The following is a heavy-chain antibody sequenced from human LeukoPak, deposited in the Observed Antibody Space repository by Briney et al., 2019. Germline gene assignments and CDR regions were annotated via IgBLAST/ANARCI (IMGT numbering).Heavy chain of an antibody. V-gene: IGHV1-2*02. CDR2: INPNSGGT. Sequence: GASVKVSCKASGYTFTGYYMHWVRQAPGQGLEWMGWINPNSGGTNYAQKFQGRVTMTRDTSISTAYMELSRLRSDDTAVYYCARAIGFYYYYYYYMDVWGKGTTVTVSS. CDR1: GYTFTGYY. D-gene: IGHD3-10*01. CDR3: ARAIGFYYYYYYYMDV. J-gene: IGHJ6*03.